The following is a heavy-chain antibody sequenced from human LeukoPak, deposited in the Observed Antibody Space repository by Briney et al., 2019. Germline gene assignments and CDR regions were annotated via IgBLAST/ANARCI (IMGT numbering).Heavy chain of an antibody. CDR3: ARGPLSGYYVTYFQH. CDR1: GGSISSYY. D-gene: IGHD3-22*01. V-gene: IGHV4-59*01. J-gene: IGHJ1*01. CDR2: IYYSGST. Sequence: SETLSLTGTGSGGSISSYYWSWIRQPPGKGLEWIGYIYYSGSTNYNPSLKSRVTISVDTSKNQFSLKLSSVTAADTAVYYCARGPLSGYYVTYFQHWGQGTLVTVSS.